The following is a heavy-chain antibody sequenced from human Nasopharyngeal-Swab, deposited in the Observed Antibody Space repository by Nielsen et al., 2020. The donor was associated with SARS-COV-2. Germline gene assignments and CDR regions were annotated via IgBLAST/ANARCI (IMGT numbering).Heavy chain of an antibody. CDR3: ARDVGGRDNY. CDR2: INTDGTTT. J-gene: IGHJ4*02. Sequence: GESLKISCAASGFTLSSYWMHWVRQAPGKGLVWVSRINTDGTTTNYADSVRGRFTISRDNAKNTLYLQMNSLRAEDTAVYYCARDVGGRDNYWGQGALVTVSS. V-gene: IGHV3-74*01. CDR1: GFTLSSYW. D-gene: IGHD2-15*01.